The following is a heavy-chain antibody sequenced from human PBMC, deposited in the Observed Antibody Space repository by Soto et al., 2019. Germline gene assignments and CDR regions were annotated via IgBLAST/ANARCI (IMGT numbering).Heavy chain of an antibody. CDR3: ARDLSGDTTPYFDL. CDR1: GFAFSSYW. D-gene: IGHD1-1*01. Sequence: ETLSLSCAASGFAFSSYWMHWVRQTPGKGPVWVSRIYNDGSRTAYADSVKGRFTISRDNAKNTMYLQMSSLTVEDTAVYYCARDLSGDTTPYFDLWGQGTLVTVSS. V-gene: IGHV3-74*01. CDR2: IYNDGSRT. J-gene: IGHJ4*02.